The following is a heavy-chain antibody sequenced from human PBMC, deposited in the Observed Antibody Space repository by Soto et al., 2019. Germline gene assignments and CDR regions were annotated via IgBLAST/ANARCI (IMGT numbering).Heavy chain of an antibody. V-gene: IGHV3-23*01. J-gene: IGHJ4*02. Sequence: EVQLLESGGGLVQPGGSLRLSCAASGFTFSSYAMSWVRQAPGKGLEWVSSISGSGGSTYYADSVRGRFTISRDNSRNSLYLQLSSLRAEDTAVYYCAKYVGAGGFDYWGQGTLDTVSS. CDR3: AKYVGAGGFDY. CDR2: ISGSGGST. CDR1: GFTFSSYA. D-gene: IGHD1-26*01.